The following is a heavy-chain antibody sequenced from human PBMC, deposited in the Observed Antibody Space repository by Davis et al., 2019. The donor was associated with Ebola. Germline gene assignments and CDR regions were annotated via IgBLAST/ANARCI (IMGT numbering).Heavy chain of an antibody. Sequence: SVKVSCKASGGTFSIYTISWVRQAPGQGLEWVGGIIVLFGTTEYAQEFQGRVTITADESTGTAYMELRSLGSEDTAIYYCAGVRRAENGDYLTDSWGQGTLVTVSS. V-gene: IGHV1-69*13. J-gene: IGHJ4*02. CDR2: IIVLFGTT. D-gene: IGHD4-17*01. CDR3: AGVRRAENGDYLTDS. CDR1: GGTFSIYT.